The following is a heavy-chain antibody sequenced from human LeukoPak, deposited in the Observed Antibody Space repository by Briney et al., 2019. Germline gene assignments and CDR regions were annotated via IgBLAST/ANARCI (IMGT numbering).Heavy chain of an antibody. J-gene: IGHJ5*02. Sequence: SETLSLTCTVSGASISNNMYYWGWIRQPPGKELEWVGNIYYTGSTYYNPALKRLVTISVDTSKNQFSLKLSSVTAADTAVYYWARGYSRGVKNWFDPWGQGTLVTVSS. CDR2: IYYTGST. V-gene: IGHV4-39*07. D-gene: IGHD5-18*01. CDR3: ARGYSRGVKNWFDP. CDR1: GASISNNMYY.